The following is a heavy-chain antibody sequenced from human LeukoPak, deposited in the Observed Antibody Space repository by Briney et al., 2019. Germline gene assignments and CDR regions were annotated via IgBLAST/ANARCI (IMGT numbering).Heavy chain of an antibody. V-gene: IGHV4-59*03. Sequence: PSGTLSLTCSVSGDSISRFYWSWVRQPPGKGLEWIGYTGDTNYNPSLKSRVTISVDTSKNQFSLKLNSVTAADTAVYYCAKYLAATSESHLDYWGQGTLVTVSS. CDR3: AKYLAATSESHLDY. CDR1: GDSISRFY. D-gene: IGHD6-13*01. CDR2: YTGDT. J-gene: IGHJ4*02.